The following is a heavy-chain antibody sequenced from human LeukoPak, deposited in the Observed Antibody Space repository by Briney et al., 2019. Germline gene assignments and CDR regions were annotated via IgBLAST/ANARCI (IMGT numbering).Heavy chain of an antibody. Sequence: ASVKVSCKAFGYTFTGYYIHWVRQAPGQGLEWMGWINPKSGGTNYAQRFQGRVTMTRDTSISTAYMELNRLISDDTAMYYCARGECSGGSCYPDAFDIWGQGTMVTVSS. CDR3: ARGECSGGSCYPDAFDI. D-gene: IGHD2-15*01. V-gene: IGHV1-2*02. J-gene: IGHJ3*02. CDR1: GYTFTGYY. CDR2: INPKSGGT.